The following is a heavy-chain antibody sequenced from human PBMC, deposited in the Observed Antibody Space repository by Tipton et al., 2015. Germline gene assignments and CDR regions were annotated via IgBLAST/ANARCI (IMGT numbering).Heavy chain of an antibody. J-gene: IGHJ4*02. CDR2: IHYGGNT. CDR3: ARKPVVRGAYYYFDY. V-gene: IGHV4-39*01. D-gene: IGHD3-10*01. Sequence: TLSLTCTVSGDSLSNYYWGWIRQPPGMGLEWIASIHYGGNTHYNPSLMSRVTISVDTSKNQFSLTLNSVTAADTAFYYCARKPVVRGAYYYFDYWGQGTLVTVSS. CDR1: GDSLSNYY.